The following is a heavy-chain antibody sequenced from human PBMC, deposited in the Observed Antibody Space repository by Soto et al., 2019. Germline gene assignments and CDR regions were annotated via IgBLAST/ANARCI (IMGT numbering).Heavy chain of an antibody. Sequence: SETLSLTCTVSGGSISSDYWSWIRQPPGKGLEWIGYIYYSGSTNYNPALKSRVTISVDTSKNQFSLKLSSVTAADTAVYYCARNPSEAYVFWSGYYTEVHNWFDPWGQGPLVTVSS. CDR3: ARNPSEAYVFWSGYYTEVHNWFDP. V-gene: IGHV4-59*08. CDR1: GGSISSDY. CDR2: IYYSGST. J-gene: IGHJ5*02. D-gene: IGHD3-3*01.